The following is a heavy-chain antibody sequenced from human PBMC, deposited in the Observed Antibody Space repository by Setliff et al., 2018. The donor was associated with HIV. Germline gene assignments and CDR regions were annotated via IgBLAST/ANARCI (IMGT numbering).Heavy chain of an antibody. D-gene: IGHD3-10*01. CDR1: GFTFTSAW. J-gene: IGHJ4*02. CDR2: IKSEFNGGTT. CDR3: TPTDYGGSDY. V-gene: IGHV3-15*01. Sequence: GGSLRLSCAASGFTFTSAWMTWVRQAPGQGLGWVGHIKSEFNGGTTEYAASVKGRFTISSDDSKSIAFLQKNSLKTEDTAVYYCTPTDYGGSDYWGQGTLVTVSS.